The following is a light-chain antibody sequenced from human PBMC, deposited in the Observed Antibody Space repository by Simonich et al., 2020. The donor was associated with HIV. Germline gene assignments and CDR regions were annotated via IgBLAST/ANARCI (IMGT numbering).Light chain of an antibody. CDR1: QSVSSN. CDR2: GSS. CDR3: QQYNDWPYT. Sequence: EIVMTQSPATLSVSPGERATLSCRASQSVSSNLAWSQQKPGQAPRLLIYGSSTRATGIPVRCSGSGSGTEFTLTISSMQSEDFTVYFCQQYNDWPYTFGQGTTLEIK. V-gene: IGKV3-15*01. J-gene: IGKJ2*01.